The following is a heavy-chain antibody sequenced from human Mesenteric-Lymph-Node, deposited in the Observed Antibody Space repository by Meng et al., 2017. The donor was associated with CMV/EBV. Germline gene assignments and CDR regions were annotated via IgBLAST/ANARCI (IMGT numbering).Heavy chain of an antibody. D-gene: IGHD2-15*01. J-gene: IGHJ4*02. CDR3: ARHKRFCGGSGCYSDFDY. Sequence: LTTSGGGVGWIRQPPGKALEWLALIYWDDDKRYSPSLRNRLTITKDTSKSQVVLTMTNLDPVDTATYYCARHKRFCGGSGCYSDFDYWGQGALVTVSS. CDR2: IYWDDDK. V-gene: IGHV2-5*02. CDR1: LTTSGGG.